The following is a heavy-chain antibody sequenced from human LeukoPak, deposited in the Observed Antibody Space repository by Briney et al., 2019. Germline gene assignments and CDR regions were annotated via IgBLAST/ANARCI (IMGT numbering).Heavy chain of an antibody. CDR2: IYHSGST. D-gene: IGHD3-10*01. CDR3: ASESASGNHYPH. J-gene: IGHJ4*02. V-gene: IGHV4-30-2*01. CDR1: GGSISSGDYS. Sequence: SETLSLTCTVSGGSISSGDYSWSWIRQPPGKDLEWIGYIYHSGSTYYNPSLKSRVTMSLDRSKNQFSLKLSSVTAADTAVYYCASESASGNHYPHWGQGTLVAVSS.